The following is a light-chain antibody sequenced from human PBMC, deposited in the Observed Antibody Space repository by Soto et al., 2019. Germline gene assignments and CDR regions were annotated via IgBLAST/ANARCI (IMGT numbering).Light chain of an antibody. CDR2: DVS. J-gene: IGLJ2*01. Sequence: QSALTQPASVSGSPGQSITISCTGTSSDVGGYNYVSWYQQHPGKAPKLLMYDVSNRPSGVSLRFSGAKSGHKASLPISGLQAEDEAYYYCSSYTSSSTLVFGGGTKLTVL. V-gene: IGLV2-14*03. CDR3: SSYTSSSTLV. CDR1: SSDVGGYNY.